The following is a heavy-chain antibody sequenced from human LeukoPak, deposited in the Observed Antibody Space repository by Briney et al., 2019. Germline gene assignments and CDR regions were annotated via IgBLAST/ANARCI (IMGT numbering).Heavy chain of an antibody. CDR2: INPSGGST. J-gene: IGHJ5*02. D-gene: IGHD6-19*01. V-gene: IGHV1-46*01. CDR1: GYTFTGYH. Sequence: GASVKVSCKASGYTFTGYHMHWVRQAPGQGLEWMGIINPSGGSTTYAVKFQGRVTMTRDTSTSTVYMELSSLRSEDTAVYYCARDSLRTAIAMAGGNWFDPWGQGTLVTVSS. CDR3: ARDSLRTAIAMAGGNWFDP.